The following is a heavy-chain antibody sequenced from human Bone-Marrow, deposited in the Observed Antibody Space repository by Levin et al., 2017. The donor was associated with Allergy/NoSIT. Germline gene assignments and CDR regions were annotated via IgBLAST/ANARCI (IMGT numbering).Heavy chain of an antibody. V-gene: IGHV1-24*01. D-gene: IGHD6-19*01. CDR3: TTLTVAGPNYFDC. J-gene: IGHJ4*02. Sequence: PWASVKVSCKVSGYPLTELSMHWVRQAPGKGLEWMGGFDPEDGKTIYAQKFQGRVTMTEDTSTDTAYMELSSLRSEDTALYYCTTLTVAGPNYFDCWGQGTLVTVSS. CDR1: GYPLTELS. CDR2: FDPEDGKT.